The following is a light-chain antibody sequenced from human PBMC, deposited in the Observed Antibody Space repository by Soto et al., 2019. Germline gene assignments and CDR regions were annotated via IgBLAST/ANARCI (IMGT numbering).Light chain of an antibody. CDR3: QHYYNWPPYT. J-gene: IGKJ2*01. V-gene: IGKV3-15*01. Sequence: EIVMTQSPATLSVSPGESATLSCRASQSVGNNLAWYRQTPGQAPRLLIYDASTRATGIPARFTASGSGTEFTLTITGLRSEDFAVYYCQHYYNWPPYTFGQGTKVDIK. CDR2: DAS. CDR1: QSVGNN.